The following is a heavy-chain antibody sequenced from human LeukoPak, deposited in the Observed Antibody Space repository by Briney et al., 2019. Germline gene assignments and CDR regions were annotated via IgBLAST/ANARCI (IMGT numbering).Heavy chain of an antibody. D-gene: IGHD3-3*01. Sequence: ASVKVSCKVSGHPLTQLSMHWVRQGSGRGLEWMGGFDPVDGETIYAQKFQGRVTMTEDTSTDTAYMELSSLGSDDTAVYYCAILLEDFAFSTGSAKDYWGQGTLVTVSS. CDR3: AILLEDFAFSTGSAKDY. J-gene: IGHJ4*02. CDR1: GHPLTQLS. V-gene: IGHV1-24*01. CDR2: FDPVDGET.